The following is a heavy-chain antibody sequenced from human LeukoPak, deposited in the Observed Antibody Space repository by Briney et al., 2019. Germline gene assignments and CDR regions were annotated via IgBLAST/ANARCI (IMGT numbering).Heavy chain of an antibody. D-gene: IGHD6-19*01. CDR2: IIPIFGTA. CDR3: AGQGWLVLPDAFDI. Sequence: SVKVSCKASGGTFSSYAISWARQAPGQGLEWMGGIIPIFGTANYAQKFQGRVTITADKSTSTAYMELSSLRSEDTAVYYCAGQGWLVLPDAFDIWGQGTMVTVSS. J-gene: IGHJ3*02. V-gene: IGHV1-69*06. CDR1: GGTFSSYA.